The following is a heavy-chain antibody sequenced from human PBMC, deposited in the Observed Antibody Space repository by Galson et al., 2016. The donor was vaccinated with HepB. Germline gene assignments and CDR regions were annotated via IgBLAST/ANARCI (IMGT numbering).Heavy chain of an antibody. Sequence: SETLSLTCTVSGGSVSSDNYYWTWIRQPPGKGLEWIGFSQHSGNANCNPSLKSRVTISVDTSKNQFSLKMTSVTAADTAVYYCARDQNGSYMAYWGLGTLVTASS. J-gene: IGHJ4*02. CDR1: GGSVSSDNYY. D-gene: IGHD1-26*01. V-gene: IGHV4-61*01. CDR2: SQHSGNA. CDR3: ARDQNGSYMAY.